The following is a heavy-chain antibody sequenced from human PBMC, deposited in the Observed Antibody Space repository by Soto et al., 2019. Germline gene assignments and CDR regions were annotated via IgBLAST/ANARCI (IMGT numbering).Heavy chain of an antibody. Sequence: LSLTCTVSGGSISSGNNYWSWIRQHPGKGLEWIGYIYYSGSTHSNPSLKSRVTISVDTSKNQFSLKLSSVTAADTAVYYCARLSWGGDGMDVWGQGTTVTAP. CDR2: IYYSGST. V-gene: IGHV4-31*03. J-gene: IGHJ6*02. D-gene: IGHD7-27*01. CDR3: ARLSWGGDGMDV. CDR1: GGSISSGNNY.